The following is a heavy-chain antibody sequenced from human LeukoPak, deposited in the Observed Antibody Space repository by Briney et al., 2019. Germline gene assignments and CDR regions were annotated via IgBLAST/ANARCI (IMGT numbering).Heavy chain of an antibody. CDR3: ARGSDSSGYYFRAEYFQH. CDR2: IYYSGST. D-gene: IGHD3-22*01. CDR1: GGSISSYY. Sequence: PSETLSLTCTVSGGSISSYYWSWIRQPPGKGLEWIGYIYYSGSTNYNPSLKSRVTISVDTSKNQFSLKPSSVTAADTAVYYCARGSDSSGYYFRAEYFQHWGQGTLVTVSS. V-gene: IGHV4-59*01. J-gene: IGHJ1*01.